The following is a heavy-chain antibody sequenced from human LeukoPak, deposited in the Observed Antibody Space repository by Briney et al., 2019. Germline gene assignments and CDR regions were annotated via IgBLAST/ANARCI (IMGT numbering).Heavy chain of an antibody. CDR2: MNPNSGNT. J-gene: IGHJ4*02. Sequence: ASVKVSCKASGYTFTSYDINWVRQATGQRLEWMGWMNPNSGNTGYAQKFQGRVTMTRNTSISTAYMELSSLRSEDTAVYYCARGLGPIAARPRDDYWGQGTLVTVSS. D-gene: IGHD6-6*01. CDR1: GYTFTSYD. V-gene: IGHV1-8*01. CDR3: ARGLGPIAARPRDDY.